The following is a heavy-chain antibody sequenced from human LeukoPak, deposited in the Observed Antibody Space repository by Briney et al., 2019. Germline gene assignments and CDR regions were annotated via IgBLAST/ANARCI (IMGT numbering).Heavy chain of an antibody. J-gene: IGHJ5*01. CDR3: AKENYYDCSGYFDY. D-gene: IGHD3-22*01. CDR2: ISGDGGST. CDR1: GVTFDDYA. Sequence: PGGSLRLSCAASGVTFDDYAMHWIRQAPGKGLEWVSLISGDGGSTYYADSVKGRFTISRDNSKNSLYLQMNSLRTEDTALYYCAKENYYDCSGYFDYWGQGTLVTVSS. V-gene: IGHV3-43*02.